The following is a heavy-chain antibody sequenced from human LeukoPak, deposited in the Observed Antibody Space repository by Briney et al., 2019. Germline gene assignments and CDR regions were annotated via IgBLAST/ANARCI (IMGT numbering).Heavy chain of an antibody. CDR3: ARHRSSGYYFDY. V-gene: IGHV4-4*09. CDR2: IYTSGST. D-gene: IGHD3-22*01. CDR1: GGSISSYY. Sequence: SETLSLTCTVSGGSISSYYWSWLRQPPGKGLEWIGYIYTSGSTNYNPSLKSRVTISVDTSKNQFSLKLSSVPAADTAVYYCARHRSSGYYFDYWGQGTLVTVSS. J-gene: IGHJ4*02.